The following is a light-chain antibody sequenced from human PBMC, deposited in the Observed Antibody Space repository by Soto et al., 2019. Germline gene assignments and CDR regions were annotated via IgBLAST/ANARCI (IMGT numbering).Light chain of an antibody. Sequence: VLTQPASVSGSPGQSITIFCTGTSSDVGGYNYVSWYQQHPGSAPKLMIYDVSSRPSGVSNRFSGSKSGNTASLTISGLQAEDEADYYCSSYTSSFKLAVFGSGTKVTVL. CDR3: SSYTSSFKLAV. CDR2: DVS. CDR1: SSDVGGYNY. J-gene: IGLJ1*01. V-gene: IGLV2-14*03.